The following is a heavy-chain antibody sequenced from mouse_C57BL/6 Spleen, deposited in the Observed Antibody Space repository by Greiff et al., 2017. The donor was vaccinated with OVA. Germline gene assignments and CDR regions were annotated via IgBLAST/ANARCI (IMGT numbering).Heavy chain of an antibody. D-gene: IGHD3-2*02. CDR1: GYTFTSYW. J-gene: IGHJ2*01. Sequence: QVQLQQSGAELVKPGASVKMSCKASGYTFTSYWITWVKQRPGQGLEWIGDIYPGSGSTNYNEKFKSKATLTVDTSSSTAYMQLSSLTSEDSAVYYCARGQLRLPGFDYWGQGTTLTVSS. V-gene: IGHV1-55*01. CDR3: ARGQLRLPGFDY. CDR2: IYPGSGST.